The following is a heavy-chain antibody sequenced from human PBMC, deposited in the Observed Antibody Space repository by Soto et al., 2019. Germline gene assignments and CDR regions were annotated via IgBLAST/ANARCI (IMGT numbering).Heavy chain of an antibody. CDR2: XXYXAXT. Sequence: PSETLSLTCTVSGGSISSGGYYWSWIRQHLGKGLXWXGXXXYXAXTXYXXXXKSRVTISVDTSKTQFSLKLSSVTAADTAVYYCARSNVQVYYFDYWGQGTLVTESS. V-gene: IGHV4-31*03. J-gene: IGHJ4*02. D-gene: IGHD2-8*01. CDR1: GGSISSGGYY. CDR3: ARSNVQVYYFDY.